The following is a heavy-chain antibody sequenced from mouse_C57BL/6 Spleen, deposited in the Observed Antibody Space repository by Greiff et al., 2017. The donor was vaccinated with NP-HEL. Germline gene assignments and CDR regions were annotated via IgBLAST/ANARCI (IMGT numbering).Heavy chain of an antibody. CDR2: ISGGGGNT. Sequence: EVMLVESGGGLVKPGGSLKLSCAASGFTFSSYTMSWVRQTPEKRLEWVATISGGGGNTYYPDSVKGRFTISRDNAKNTLYLQMSSLRSEDTALYYCARAWNFYYDLGGFDYWGQGTTLTVSS. D-gene: IGHD2-4*01. CDR3: ARAWNFYYDLGGFDY. CDR1: GFTFSSYT. V-gene: IGHV5-9*01. J-gene: IGHJ2*01.